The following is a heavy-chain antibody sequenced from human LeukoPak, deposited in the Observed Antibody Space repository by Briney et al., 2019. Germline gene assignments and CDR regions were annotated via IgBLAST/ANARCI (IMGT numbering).Heavy chain of an antibody. J-gene: IGHJ4*02. CDR3: AREGGSGSYNNELF. Sequence: SETLSLTCAVYGGSFSGYYWSWIRQPPGKGLEWIGEINHSGSTNYNPSLKSRVTISVDTSKNQFSLKLSSVTAADTAVYYCAREGGSGSYNNELFWSQGTLVTVSS. D-gene: IGHD3-10*01. CDR1: GGSFSGYY. V-gene: IGHV4-34*01. CDR2: INHSGST.